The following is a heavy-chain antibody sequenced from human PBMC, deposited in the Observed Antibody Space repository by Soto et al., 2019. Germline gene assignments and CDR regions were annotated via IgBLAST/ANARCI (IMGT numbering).Heavy chain of an antibody. CDR3: ARSVEWLASFDS. CDR2: MNPNRGNT. CDR1: GYTFTSYD. Sequence: QVQLVQSGAEVKKPGASVKVSCKASGYTFTSYDINWVRQATGQGLEWMGWMNPNRGNTGNAQKFQGRITMTRNTSISTAYMELSRLRSEDTAVYYCARSVEWLASFDSWGQGTLVTVSS. D-gene: IGHD6-19*01. J-gene: IGHJ4*02. V-gene: IGHV1-8*01.